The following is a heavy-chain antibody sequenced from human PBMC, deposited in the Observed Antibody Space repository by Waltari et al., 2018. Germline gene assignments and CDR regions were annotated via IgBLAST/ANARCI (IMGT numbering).Heavy chain of an antibody. CDR3: ASQMVAATGYFDY. CDR2: IYYSGST. V-gene: IGHV4-59*08. CDR1: GGSISSYY. Sequence: QVQLQESGPGLVKPSETLSLTCTVSGGSISSYYWSWIRQPPGKGLEWIGYIYYSGSTNYNPSLKSRVTISVDTSKNQFSLKLSSVTAADTAVYYCASQMVAATGYFDYWGQGTLVTVSS. D-gene: IGHD2-15*01. J-gene: IGHJ4*02.